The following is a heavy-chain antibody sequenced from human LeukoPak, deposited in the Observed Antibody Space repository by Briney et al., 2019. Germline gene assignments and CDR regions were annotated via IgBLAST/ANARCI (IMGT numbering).Heavy chain of an antibody. V-gene: IGHV1-18*01. CDR2: ISAYNGNT. J-gene: IGHJ4*02. CDR1: GYTFTSYG. Sequence: ASVKVSCKASGYTFTSYGISWVRQAPGQGLEWMGWISAYNGNTNYAQKLQGRVTMTTDTSTSTAYMELRSLRSDDTAVYYCARDDLAYCGDDCPVGYWGQGTLVTVSS. CDR3: ARDDLAYCGDDCPVGY. D-gene: IGHD2-21*02.